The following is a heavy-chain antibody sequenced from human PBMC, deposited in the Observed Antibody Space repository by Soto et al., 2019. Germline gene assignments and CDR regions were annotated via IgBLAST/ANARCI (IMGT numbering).Heavy chain of an antibody. J-gene: IGHJ4*02. CDR2: ISSSGGTT. D-gene: IGHD3-10*01. CDR3: AKGFYYFGSGSYYTLDS. V-gene: IGHV3-23*01. CDR1: GFTFSSYA. Sequence: SGGSLRLSCAASGFTFSSYAMTWVRQAPGKGLEWVSGISSSGGTTYYADSVKGRFTISRDNSKNTLYLQMNSLRAEDTAVYYCAKGFYYFGSGSYYTLDSWGQGTLVTVSS.